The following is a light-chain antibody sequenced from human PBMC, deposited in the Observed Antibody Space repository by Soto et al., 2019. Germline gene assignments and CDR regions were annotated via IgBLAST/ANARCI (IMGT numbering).Light chain of an antibody. CDR2: EGT. CDR3: YSYAGSGTYV. Sequence: QSALTQPASVCGSPGQSITISCTGTSSDVGSYNLVSWYQQHPGKAPKLMIYEGTKRPSGVSNRFSGSKSGNTASLTISGLQAEDEADYYCYSYAGSGTYVFGTGTKLTVL. J-gene: IGLJ1*01. V-gene: IGLV2-23*01. CDR1: SSDVGSYNL.